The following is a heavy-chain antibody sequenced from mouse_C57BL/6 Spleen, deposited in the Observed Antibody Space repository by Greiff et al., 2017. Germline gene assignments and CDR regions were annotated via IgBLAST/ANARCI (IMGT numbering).Heavy chain of an antibody. V-gene: IGHV1-54*01. Sequence: QVQLKQSGAELVRPGTSVKVSCKASGYAFTNYLIEWVKQRPGHGLEWIGVINPGSGGTNYNEKFKGKATLTADKSSSTAYMQLSSLTSEDSAVYFCARSDDGYDDWYFDVWGTGTTVTVSS. J-gene: IGHJ1*03. CDR3: ARSDDGYDDWYFDV. CDR1: GYAFTNYL. D-gene: IGHD2-2*01. CDR2: INPGSGGT.